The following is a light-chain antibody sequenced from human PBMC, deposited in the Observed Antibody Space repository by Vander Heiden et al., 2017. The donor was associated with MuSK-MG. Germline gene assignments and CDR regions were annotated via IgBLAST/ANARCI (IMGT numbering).Light chain of an antibody. CDR1: QSVLYNPNNY. V-gene: IGKV4-1*01. CDR2: WAS. CDR3: QQYFNTLPLT. Sequence: DIVMTQSPDTLPLSLGERATINRRSSQSVLYNPNNYLAWYKQKPGRPPRLLICWASARESGVPDRFNGSGSGTDFTLTISNLQADDVAVYYCQQYFNTLPLTFGGGTKVEIK. J-gene: IGKJ4*01.